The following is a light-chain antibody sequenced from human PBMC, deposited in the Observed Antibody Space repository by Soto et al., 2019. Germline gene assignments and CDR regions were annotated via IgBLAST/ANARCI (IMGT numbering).Light chain of an antibody. V-gene: IGKV4-1*01. CDR3: QLYYSTPRT. CDR2: WAS. CDR1: QSVLYSSNNKNY. J-gene: IGKJ1*01. Sequence: DIVMTQSPDSLAVSLGERASINCQSSQSVLYSSNNKNYLVWYQQKPGQPPKLLIYWASTRESGVPDRFSGSGSGTDFTLTIRSLQAEDVAVYDCQLYYSTPRTFGQGTKVEVK.